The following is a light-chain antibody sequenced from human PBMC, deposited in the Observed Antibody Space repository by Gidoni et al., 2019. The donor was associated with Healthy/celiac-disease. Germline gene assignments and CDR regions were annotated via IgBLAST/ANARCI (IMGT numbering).Light chain of an antibody. CDR2: AAS. V-gene: IGKV1-39*01. CDR1: QSISSY. CDR3: QQSYSTPIT. Sequence: IQMPHSPSSLSASEGDRVTITCRASQSISSYLNWYQQKPGKAPKLLIYAASSLQSGVPSRFSGSGSGTDFTLTISSLQPEDFATYYCQQSYSTPITFGQGTRLEIK. J-gene: IGKJ5*01.